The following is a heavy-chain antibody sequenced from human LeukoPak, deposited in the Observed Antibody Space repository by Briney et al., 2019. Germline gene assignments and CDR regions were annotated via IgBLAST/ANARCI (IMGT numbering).Heavy chain of an antibody. CDR3: ARESGGYCSTPSCYKGYFDY. CDR1: GFTFSSYS. Sequence: GGSLRLSCAASGFTFSSYSMNWVRQAPGKGLEWVSSIVSSGSCIYYADSVKGRFTISRDNAKNSLYLQMNSLRAEDTAVYYCARESGGYCSTPSCYKGYFDYWGQGTLVTVSS. D-gene: IGHD2-2*02. V-gene: IGHV3-21*01. J-gene: IGHJ4*02. CDR2: IVSSGSCI.